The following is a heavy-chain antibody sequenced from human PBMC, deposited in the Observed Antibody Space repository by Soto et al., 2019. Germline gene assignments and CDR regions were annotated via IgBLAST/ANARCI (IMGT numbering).Heavy chain of an antibody. CDR3: AKDSKQWLVQRRCDASDI. Sequence: GGSLRLSCAASGFTFSSYAMSWVRQAPGKGLEWVSAISGSGGSTYYADSVKGRFTISRDNSKNTLYLQMNSLRAEDTAVYYCAKDSKQWLVQRRCDASDIWGQGTMVTVSS. J-gene: IGHJ3*02. D-gene: IGHD6-19*01. CDR2: ISGSGGST. V-gene: IGHV3-23*01. CDR1: GFTFSSYA.